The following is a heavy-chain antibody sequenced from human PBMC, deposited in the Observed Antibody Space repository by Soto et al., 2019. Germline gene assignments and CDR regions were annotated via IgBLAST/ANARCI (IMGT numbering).Heavy chain of an antibody. CDR3: ARDSRNYYYYMDV. Sequence: EVQLVESGGGLVQPGGSLRLSCAASGFTFSSYNMNWVRQAPGKGLEWISDISLSSSTIFYADSVKGRFTISRDNAKNSLYPRKNSLRAEDTAVYYCARDSRNYYYYMDVWGKGTTVTVSS. V-gene: IGHV3-48*01. CDR2: ISLSSSTI. CDR1: GFTFSSYN. J-gene: IGHJ6*03.